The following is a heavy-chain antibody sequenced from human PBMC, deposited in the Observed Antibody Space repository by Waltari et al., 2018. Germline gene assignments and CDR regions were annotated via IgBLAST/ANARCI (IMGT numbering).Heavy chain of an antibody. Sequence: EVQLVESGGGLVQPGGSLKRPVAPPGSTFGANWMAWVRQAPGKGLEWVASIKEDGSETYCADSLKGRCTISRDNVNNSLYLQMNGLRAEDTAVYHCTRWNPYYVAFDMWGQGTMVTVSS. V-gene: IGHV3-7*01. D-gene: IGHD3-10*01. CDR3: TRWNPYYVAFDM. CDR1: GSTFGANW. CDR2: IKEDGSET. J-gene: IGHJ3*02.